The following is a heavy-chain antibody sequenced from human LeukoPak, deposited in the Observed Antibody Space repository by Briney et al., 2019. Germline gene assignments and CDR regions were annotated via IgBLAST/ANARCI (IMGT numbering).Heavy chain of an antibody. Sequence: APVKVSCKASGGTFSSYAISWVRQAPGQGLEWMGGIIPIFGTANYAQKFQGKVTITADESTSTAYMELSSLRSEDTAVYYCARAPRMATIWGPEQRFDPWGQGTLVTVSS. D-gene: IGHD5-24*01. CDR1: GGTFSSYA. J-gene: IGHJ5*02. V-gene: IGHV1-69*13. CDR2: IIPIFGTA. CDR3: ARAPRMATIWGPEQRFDP.